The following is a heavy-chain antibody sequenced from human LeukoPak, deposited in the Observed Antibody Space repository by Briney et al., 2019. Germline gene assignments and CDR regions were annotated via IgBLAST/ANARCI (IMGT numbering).Heavy chain of an antibody. CDR3: AREISGYSDY. CDR2: INANSGDT. Sequence: RASVKVSCKASGYTFAGYYMRWVRQAPGQGLEWMGWINANSGDTKYAQRFQGRVTMTRDTSFSTAYTELSRLRSDDTAIYYCAREISGYSDYWGQGTLVTVSS. CDR1: GYTFAGYY. D-gene: IGHD3-22*01. V-gene: IGHV1-2*02. J-gene: IGHJ4*02.